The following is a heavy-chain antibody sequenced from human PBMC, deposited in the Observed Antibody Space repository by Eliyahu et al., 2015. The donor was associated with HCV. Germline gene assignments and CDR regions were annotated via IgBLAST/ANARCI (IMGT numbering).Heavy chain of an antibody. CDR1: GLSVGXNX. D-gene: IGHD5-24*01. CDR3: ARWAEIYYDY. V-gene: IGHV3-53*01. Sequence: EVQLVESXGGLIQPGGSLRLSCVASGLSVGXNXXXWVRQSPGKGLEWXSIVYKDGTTYYLDSVKGRFTISRDNSENTLFLQMHSLRVEDTAVYYCARWAEIYYDYWGQGTLVTVSS. J-gene: IGHJ4*02. CDR2: VYKDGTT.